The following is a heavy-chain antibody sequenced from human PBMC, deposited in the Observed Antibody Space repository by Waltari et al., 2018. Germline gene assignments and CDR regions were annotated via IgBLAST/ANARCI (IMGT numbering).Heavy chain of an antibody. CDR1: GYTFTSYG. J-gene: IGHJ4*02. CDR2: IRAYNGNT. D-gene: IGHD6-13*01. Sequence: VQLVQSGAEVKKPGASVKVSCKASGYTFTSYGISWVRQAPGQGLEWMGWIRAYNGNTNYAQKRQGRVTMTTDTSTSTAYMELRSLRSDDTAVYYCARGVYSSSWYGPAAFDYWGQGTLVTVSS. CDR3: ARGVYSSSWYGPAAFDY. V-gene: IGHV1-18*01.